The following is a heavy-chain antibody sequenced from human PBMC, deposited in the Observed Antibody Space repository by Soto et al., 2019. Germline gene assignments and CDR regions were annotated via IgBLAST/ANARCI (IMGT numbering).Heavy chain of an antibody. J-gene: IGHJ3*02. CDR3: ARDQGTAMVPNDAFDT. V-gene: IGHV1-69*01. D-gene: IGHD5-18*01. Sequence: QVQLVQSGAEVKKPGSSVKVSCKASGGTFSSYAISWVRQAPGQGLEWMGGIIPIFGTANYAQKFQGSVTITADESTSTAYMELSSLRSEDTAVYYCARDQGTAMVPNDAFDTWGQGTMVTVSS. CDR1: GGTFSSYA. CDR2: IIPIFGTA.